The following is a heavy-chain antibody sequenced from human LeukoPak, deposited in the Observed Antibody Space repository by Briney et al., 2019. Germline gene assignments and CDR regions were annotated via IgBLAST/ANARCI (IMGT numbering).Heavy chain of an antibody. CDR2: IFPIFGTA. CDR3: ARPLERYFDGLSRFDY. Sequence: SLKVSCKASGGTFSSYAISWGRQAPGQGLEWMGGIFPIFGTANYAQKFQGRVTITSDESTSTPYMQLSSLRSEDTAVYYCARPLERYFDGLSRFDYWGQGTLVTVSS. J-gene: IGHJ4*02. V-gene: IGHV1-69*01. D-gene: IGHD3-9*01. CDR1: GGTFSSYA.